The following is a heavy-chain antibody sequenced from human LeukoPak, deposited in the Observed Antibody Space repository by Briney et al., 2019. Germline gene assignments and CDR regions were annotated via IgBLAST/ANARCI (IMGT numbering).Heavy chain of an antibody. CDR3: ARTRDGYNVRYWYFDL. D-gene: IGHD5-24*01. J-gene: IGHJ2*01. V-gene: IGHV3-30*04. CDR2: ISFDASYK. Sequence: PGRSLRLSCAASGFTFSRYSMHWVRQAPGKGLEWMAVISFDASYKYYADSAKGRFTISRDNSKNTLDVQMNSLRAEDTGVYYCARTRDGYNVRYWYFDLWGRGTLVTVSS. CDR1: GFTFSRYS.